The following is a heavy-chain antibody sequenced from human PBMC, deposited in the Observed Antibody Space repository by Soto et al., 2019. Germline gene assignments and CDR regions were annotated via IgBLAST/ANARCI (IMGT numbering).Heavy chain of an antibody. CDR1: GYTFTSHA. J-gene: IGHJ5*02. CDR3: ARDGIAAAGTSWFDP. Sequence: VASVKVSCKASGYTFTSHAMHWVRQAPGQRLEWMGWINAGNGNTKYSQKFQGRVTITTDTSASTAYMELSSLRSEDTAVYYCARDGIAAAGTSWFDPWGQGTLVTVSS. D-gene: IGHD6-13*01. CDR2: INAGNGNT. V-gene: IGHV1-3*01.